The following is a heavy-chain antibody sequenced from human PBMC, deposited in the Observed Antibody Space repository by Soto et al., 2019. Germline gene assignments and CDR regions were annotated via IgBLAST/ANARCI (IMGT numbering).Heavy chain of an antibody. CDR2: TSFDGSSG. D-gene: IGHD6-19*01. CDR3: AKSPPAVAGYFDY. CDR1: GFTFSSSG. Sequence: QVQLVESGGGVVQPGRSLRLSCAASGFTFSSSGMHWVRQAPGKGLEWVAVTSFDGSSGYYADSVRGRFTISRDNSNNTLYLQMNSLRAEDTAVYYCAKSPPAVAGYFDYWGQVTLVTVS. J-gene: IGHJ4*02. V-gene: IGHV3-30*18.